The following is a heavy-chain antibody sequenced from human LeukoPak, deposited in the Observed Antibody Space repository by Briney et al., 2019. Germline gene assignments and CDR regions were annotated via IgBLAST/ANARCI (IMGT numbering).Heavy chain of an antibody. CDR2: ISSSGSTI. CDR3: ARDLHPWQLAPLLEYYYYYYMDV. V-gene: IGHV3-11*04. CDR1: GFTFSDYY. D-gene: IGHD6-6*01. Sequence: KPGGSLRLSCAASGFTFSDYYMSWIRQAPGKGLEWVSYISSSGSTIYYADSVKGRFTISRDNAKNSLYLQMNSLRAEDTAVYYCARDLHPWQLAPLLEYYYYYYMDVWGKGTTVTVSS. J-gene: IGHJ6*03.